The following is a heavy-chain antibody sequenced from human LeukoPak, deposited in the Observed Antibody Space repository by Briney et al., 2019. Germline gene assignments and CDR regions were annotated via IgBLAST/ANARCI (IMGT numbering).Heavy chain of an antibody. CDR1: GFNFRSFG. Sequence: PAGSLRLSCAASGFNFRSFGFHWVRQAPGKGLEWLAIVSFETNDKYYADSVKGRFTISGDESKNTLYLQMNSLRSDDTAIYYCARDPLRRGTAYLDNWGQGTLVTVAS. J-gene: IGHJ4*02. CDR2: VSFETNDK. V-gene: IGHV3-30*03. D-gene: IGHD1-26*01. CDR3: ARDPLRRGTAYLDN.